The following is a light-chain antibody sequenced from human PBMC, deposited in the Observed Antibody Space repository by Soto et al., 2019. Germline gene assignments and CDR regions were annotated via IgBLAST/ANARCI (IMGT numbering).Light chain of an antibody. CDR2: DLI. J-gene: IGLJ2*01. Sequence: QSALTQPASVSGSPGQSITISCTGTSSDVGAYDYVSWYQHHPGKAPKLMIYDLISRHSGISFRFSGSKSGYTAFLTISGLQSEDAADYYCSSFTTAHTVVFGGGTKLTVL. CDR3: SSFTTAHTVV. V-gene: IGLV2-14*03. CDR1: SSDVGAYDY.